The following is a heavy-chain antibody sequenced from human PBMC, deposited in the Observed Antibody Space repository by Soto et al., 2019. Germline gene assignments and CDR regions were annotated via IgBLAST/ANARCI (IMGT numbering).Heavy chain of an antibody. V-gene: IGHV4-31*02. CDR2: TYYSGDT. J-gene: IGHJ4*02. CDR1: GDSINNGAVY. D-gene: IGHD2-2*01. CDR3: ASVQSASWFDY. Sequence: VQLQESGPGLVKPSQTLSLTCTVSGDSINNGAVYWSWIRQHPGKGLEWIGYTYYSGDTQYNPSLKSRLTISLDTSKNQFSLKLKSVTAADTAVYYCASVQSASWFDYWGQGTLVTVSP.